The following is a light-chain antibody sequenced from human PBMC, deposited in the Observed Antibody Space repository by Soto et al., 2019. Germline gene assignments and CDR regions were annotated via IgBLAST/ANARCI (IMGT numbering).Light chain of an antibody. Sequence: SVLTQPPSASGTPGQRVTISCSGSSSNIGSNTVNWYQQITGTAPKLLIYNDNQRPSGVPDRFSGSKSGTSGSLAISGLQSEDEGDYYCAAWDDSLYGHVVFGGGTQLTVL. V-gene: IGLV1-44*01. CDR3: AAWDDSLYGHVV. J-gene: IGLJ2*01. CDR1: SSNIGSNT. CDR2: NDN.